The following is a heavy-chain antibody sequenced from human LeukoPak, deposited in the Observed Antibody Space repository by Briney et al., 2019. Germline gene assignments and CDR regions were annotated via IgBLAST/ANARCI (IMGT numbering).Heavy chain of an antibody. V-gene: IGHV1-46*01. D-gene: IGHD6-6*01. J-gene: IGHJ4*02. CDR2: INPSGGST. Sequence: ASVKVSCKASGYTFTDSYVHWVRQAPGQGLEWMGIINPSGGSTTYAQKFQGRVTMTRDTSTSTVYMELSSLRSEDTAVYYCARERSIAARHSVYWGQGTLVTVSS. CDR3: ARERSIAARHSVY. CDR1: GYTFTDSY.